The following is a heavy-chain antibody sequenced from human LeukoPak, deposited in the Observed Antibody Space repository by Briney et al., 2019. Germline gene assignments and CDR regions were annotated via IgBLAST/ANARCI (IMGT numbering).Heavy chain of an antibody. CDR3: VSFYETY. D-gene: IGHD2/OR15-2a*01. V-gene: IGHV3-74*01. CDR1: GNYW. CDR2: INSDGSWT. J-gene: IGHJ4*02. Sequence: GGPLRLSCAASGNYWMHWVRQVPGKGLVWVSHINSDGSWTSYADSVKGRFTISKDNAKNTVYLQMNSLRAEDTAVYYCVSFYETYWGRGTLVTVSS.